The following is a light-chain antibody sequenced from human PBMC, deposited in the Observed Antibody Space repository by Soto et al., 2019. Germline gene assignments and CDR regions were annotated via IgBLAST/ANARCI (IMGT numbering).Light chain of an antibody. J-gene: IGLJ1*01. Sequence: QSVLTQPASVSGSPGQSITISCTGTSSDAGGYNYVSWYQQHPGKAPKLMIYDVTLRLSGVSDRFSGSKSGNTAALTISGLQAEDEADYYCSSYTGSSTLVFGTGIKLTVL. V-gene: IGLV2-14*01. CDR1: SSDAGGYNY. CDR2: DVT. CDR3: SSYTGSSTLV.